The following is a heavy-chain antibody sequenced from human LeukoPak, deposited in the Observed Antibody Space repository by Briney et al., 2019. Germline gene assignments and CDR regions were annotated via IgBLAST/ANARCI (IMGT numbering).Heavy chain of an antibody. CDR2: INSKSRYI. J-gene: IGHJ4*02. V-gene: IGHV3-21*01. CDR3: ARADSSSSRLDC. CDR1: GFTFSSYS. D-gene: IGHD6-6*01. Sequence: PGGSLRLSCAASGFTFSSYSMNWVRQAPGKGLEWVSSINSKSRYIYYADSLKGRFTISRDNGKNSVYLQMNSLRAEDTAVYFCARADSSSSRLDCWGRGTLVTVSS.